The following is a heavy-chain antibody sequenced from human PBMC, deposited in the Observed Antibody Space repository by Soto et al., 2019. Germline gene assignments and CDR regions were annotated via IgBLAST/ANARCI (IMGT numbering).Heavy chain of an antibody. V-gene: IGHV3-9*01. J-gene: IGHJ6*03. Sequence: GGSLRLSCAASGFTFDDYAMHWVRQAPGKGLEWVSGISWNSGSIGYADSVKGRFTISRDNAKNSLYLQMNSLRAEDTALYYCAKVGHYDFWSGGYYYYYMDVWGKGTTVTVSS. CDR2: ISWNSGSI. CDR3: AKVGHYDFWSGGYYYYYMDV. CDR1: GFTFDDYA. D-gene: IGHD3-3*01.